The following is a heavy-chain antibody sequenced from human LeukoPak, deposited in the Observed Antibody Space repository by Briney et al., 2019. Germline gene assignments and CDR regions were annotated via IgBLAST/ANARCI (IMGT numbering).Heavy chain of an antibody. J-gene: IGHJ5*02. V-gene: IGHV4-59*01. CDR2: IYYSGTT. D-gene: IGHD2-2*01. CDR3: ARVRLGCSSTSCYFAIFDP. Sequence: SETLSLTCTVSGDSISGYYWSWIRQPPGKGLEWIGNIYYSGTTNYNPSLKSRVTISVDTSKNQFSLKLSSVTAADTAVYYCARVRLGCSSTSCYFAIFDPWGQGTLVTVSS. CDR1: GDSISGYY.